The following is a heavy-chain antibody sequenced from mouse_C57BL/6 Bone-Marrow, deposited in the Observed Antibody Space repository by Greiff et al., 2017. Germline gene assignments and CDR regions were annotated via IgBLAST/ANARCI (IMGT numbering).Heavy chain of an antibody. CDR2: IYPRSGNT. CDR3: ARCSNYAYYYAMDY. CDR1: GYTFTSYG. Sequence: QVQLQQSGAELARPGASVKLSCKASGYTFTSYGISWVKQRTGQGLEWIGEIYPRSGNTYYNEKFKGKATLTADKSSSTAYMELRSLTSEDSAVYFCARCSNYAYYYAMDYWGQGTSVTVSS. V-gene: IGHV1-81*01. J-gene: IGHJ4*01. D-gene: IGHD2-5*01.